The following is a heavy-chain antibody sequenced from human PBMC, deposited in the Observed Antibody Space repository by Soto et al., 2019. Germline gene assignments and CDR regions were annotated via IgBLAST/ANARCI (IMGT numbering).Heavy chain of an antibody. CDR1: GGTFSSYA. Sequence: ASVKVSCKASGGTFSSYAISWVRQAPGQGLEWMGRIIPILGIANYAQKFQGRVTITADKSTSTAYMELSSLRSEDTAVYYCAREGSGSPTNRFLDYWGQGTLVTVSS. V-gene: IGHV1-69*04. J-gene: IGHJ4*02. CDR3: AREGSGSPTNRFLDY. D-gene: IGHD1-26*01. CDR2: IIPILGIA.